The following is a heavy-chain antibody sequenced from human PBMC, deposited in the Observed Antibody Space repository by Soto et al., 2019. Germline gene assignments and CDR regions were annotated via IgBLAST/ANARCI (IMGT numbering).Heavy chain of an antibody. V-gene: IGHV1-18*01. CDR2: ISAYNGNT. Sequence: ASVKVSCKASGYTFTSYGISWVRQAPGQGLEWMGWISAYNGNTNYAQKLQGRVTMTTDTSTSTAYMELRSLRSDDTAVYYCARSPATTELRFLEWLPSYYYYYYMDVWGKGTTVTVSS. CDR1: GYTFTSYG. J-gene: IGHJ6*03. D-gene: IGHD3-3*01. CDR3: ARSPATTELRFLEWLPSYYYYYYMDV.